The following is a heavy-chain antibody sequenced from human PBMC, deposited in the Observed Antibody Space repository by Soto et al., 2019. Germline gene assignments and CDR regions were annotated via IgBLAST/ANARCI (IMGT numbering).Heavy chain of an antibody. Sequence: GGSLRLSCAASGFTFSSYAMSWVRQAPGKGLEWVSAISGSGGSTYYADSVKGRFTISRDNSKKTLYLQMNSLRAEDRAVYYCAKGFYGSGSYYNEYDYIWVSYRPFSYFDYWGQGTLVTVSS. V-gene: IGHV3-23*01. CDR1: GFTFSSYA. J-gene: IGHJ4*02. CDR2: ISGSGGST. D-gene: IGHD3-10*01. CDR3: AKGFYGSGSYYNEYDYIWVSYRPFSYFDY.